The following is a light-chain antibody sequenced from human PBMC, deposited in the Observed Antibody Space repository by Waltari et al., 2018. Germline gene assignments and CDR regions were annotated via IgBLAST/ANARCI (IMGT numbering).Light chain of an antibody. CDR3: QQYGSSLWT. V-gene: IGKV3-20*01. J-gene: IGKJ1*01. Sequence: EIVLTQSPGNLSLSPGERATLSCRASQSVSSSYLAWYQQKPGQAPRLLIYGASSRATGIPDRLSDSGSGTDFTLTISRLEPEDFAVYYCQQYGSSLWTFGQGTKVEIK. CDR2: GAS. CDR1: QSVSSSY.